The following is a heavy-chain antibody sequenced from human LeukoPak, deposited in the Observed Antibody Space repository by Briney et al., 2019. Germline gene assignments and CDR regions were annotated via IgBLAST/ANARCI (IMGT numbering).Heavy chain of an antibody. J-gene: IGHJ4*02. Sequence: PGGSLRLSCAASGFTFSSYAMSWARQAPGKGLEWVSAISNGGSGTYYADSVKGRFTMSRDNSKNTLYLQMNSLRAEDTAVYYCATHETSMVRGVIAYWGQGTLVTVSS. CDR2: ISNGGSGT. CDR3: ATHETSMVRGVIAY. D-gene: IGHD3-10*01. V-gene: IGHV3-23*01. CDR1: GFTFSSYA.